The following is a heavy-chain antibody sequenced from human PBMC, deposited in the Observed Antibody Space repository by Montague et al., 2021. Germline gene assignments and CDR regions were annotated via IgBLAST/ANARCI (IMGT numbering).Heavy chain of an antibody. CDR2: NYYRGNT. D-gene: IGHD3-10*01. CDR3: ARAGPRTYGGDSLDY. J-gene: IGHJ4*02. CDR1: GGSISSSPFY. V-gene: IGHV4-39*01. Sequence: SETLSLTCTASGGSISSSPFYWGWIRQSPGKGLEWIGSNYYRGNTYYNPSLKSRVSLSMDTSKDQFSLKMNSVTAADTAVYYCARAGPRTYGGDSLDYWGQGALVTASS.